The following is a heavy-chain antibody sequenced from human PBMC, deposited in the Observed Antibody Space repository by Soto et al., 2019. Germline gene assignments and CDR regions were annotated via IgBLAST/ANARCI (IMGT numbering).Heavy chain of an antibody. CDR3: ARVDCTGGRCYYDY. J-gene: IGHJ4*02. CDR2: MNPNSGTT. Sequence: QVQLVQSGAEVKKPGASVKVSCKASGYTFTSYDFNWVRQATGQGLEWLGWMNPNSGTTGYAQRFQGRVTMTRNTAISTAYMELSRLRSEDTAMYYCARVDCTGGRCYYDYWGQGTLVTVSS. CDR1: GYTFTSYD. D-gene: IGHD2-8*02. V-gene: IGHV1-8*01.